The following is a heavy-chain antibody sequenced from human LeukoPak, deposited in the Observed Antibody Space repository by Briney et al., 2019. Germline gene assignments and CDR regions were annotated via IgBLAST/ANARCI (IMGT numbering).Heavy chain of an antibody. CDR1: GYTFTGYY. CDR2: INPNSGGT. Sequence: ASVNVSCKASGYTFTGYYMHWVRQAPGQGLEWMGWINPNSGGTNYSQKFQGRVTMTRDTSISTAYMELSRLRSDATAVYYCARLYDFWSGSWFDPWGQGTLVTVSS. D-gene: IGHD3-3*01. CDR3: ARLYDFWSGSWFDP. V-gene: IGHV1-2*02. J-gene: IGHJ5*02.